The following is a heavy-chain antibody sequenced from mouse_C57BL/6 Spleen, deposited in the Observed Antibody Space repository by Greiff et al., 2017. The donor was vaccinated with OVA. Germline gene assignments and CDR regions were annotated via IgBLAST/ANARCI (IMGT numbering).Heavy chain of an antibody. CDR1: GYAFTNYL. D-gene: IGHD3-2*02. CDR3: ASPSSDSSGYDYAMDY. CDR2: INPGSGGT. Sequence: QVQLQQSGAELVRPGPSVKVSCKASGYAFTNYLIEWVKQRPGQGLEWIGVINPGSGGTNYNEKFKGKATLTADKSSSTAYMQLSSLTSEDSAVYFCASPSSDSSGYDYAMDYWGQGTSVTVSS. V-gene: IGHV1-54*01. J-gene: IGHJ4*01.